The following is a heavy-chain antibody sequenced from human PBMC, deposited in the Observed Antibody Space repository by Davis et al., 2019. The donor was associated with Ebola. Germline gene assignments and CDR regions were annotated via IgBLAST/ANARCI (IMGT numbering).Heavy chain of an antibody. CDR3: ARPHYSGSYWYFDL. CDR1: GGSISSHY. CDR2: IYYSGST. J-gene: IGHJ2*01. D-gene: IGHD1-26*01. Sequence: MPSETLSLTCIVSGGSISSHYWSWIRQPPGKGLEWIGYIYYSGSTNYNPSLKSRVTISVDTSKNQFSLKLSSVTAADTAVYYCARPHYSGSYWYFDLWGRGTLVTVSS. V-gene: IGHV4-59*08.